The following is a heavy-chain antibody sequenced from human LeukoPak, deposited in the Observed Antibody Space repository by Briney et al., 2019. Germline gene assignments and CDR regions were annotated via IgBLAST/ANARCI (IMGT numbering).Heavy chain of an antibody. CDR3: ARQLGYCSSTSCYADKVDY. CDR2: IYYSGST. D-gene: IGHD2-2*01. CDR1: GRSISSSSYY. V-gene: IGHV4-39*01. J-gene: IGHJ4*02. Sequence: SPTLSLTCTVAGRSISSSSYYCGWIRQPPWKGLEWIGSIYYSGSTYYNPSLKSRVTISVDTSKNQFSLKLSSVTAADTAVYYCARQLGYCSSTSCYADKVDYWGQGTLVTVSS.